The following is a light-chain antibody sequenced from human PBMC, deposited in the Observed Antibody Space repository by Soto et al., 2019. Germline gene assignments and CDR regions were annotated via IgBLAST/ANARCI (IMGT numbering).Light chain of an antibody. CDR2: ATS. CDR3: QQYDSSSYT. Sequence: EIVLAQSPGTLSLSPGERATLSCRASQSISTGYLAWYQQKPGQAPRLLIYATSTRATGIPDRFSGSGSGTDFTLTISRLGPEDFAVYYCQQYDSSSYTSGQGTKLEI. J-gene: IGKJ2*01. V-gene: IGKV3-20*01. CDR1: QSISTGY.